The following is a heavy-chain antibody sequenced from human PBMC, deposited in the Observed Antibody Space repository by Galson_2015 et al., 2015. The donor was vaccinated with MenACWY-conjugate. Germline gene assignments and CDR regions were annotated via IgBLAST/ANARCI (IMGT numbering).Heavy chain of an antibody. Sequence: CAISGDSVSSNNAAWTWIRQSPSRGLEWLGRTYYRSKWYNDYAFSLKSRITVNPDTSKNQYSLQLNSVTPEDTAVYYCARWGPSHTAYRPSTDQINDAFDVWGQGTMVTASS. CDR1: GDSVSSNNAA. J-gene: IGHJ3*01. CDR3: ARWGPSHTAYRPSTDQINDAFDV. V-gene: IGHV6-1*01. D-gene: IGHD2-21*01. CDR2: TYYRSKWYN.